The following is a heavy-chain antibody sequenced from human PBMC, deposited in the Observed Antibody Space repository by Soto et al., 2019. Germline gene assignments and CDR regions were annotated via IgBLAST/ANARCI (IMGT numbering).Heavy chain of an antibody. V-gene: IGHV1-3*01. D-gene: IGHD2-2*01. CDR3: ATAIADDAFDI. Sequence: ASVKVSCKXSGYTFTSYAMHWVRQAPGQRLEWMGWINGGNGNTKYSQKLQGRVTITRDTSATTAYMELSSLRSEDTAVYYCATAIADDAFDIWGRGTMVTVSS. J-gene: IGHJ3*02. CDR1: GYTFTSYA. CDR2: INGGNGNT.